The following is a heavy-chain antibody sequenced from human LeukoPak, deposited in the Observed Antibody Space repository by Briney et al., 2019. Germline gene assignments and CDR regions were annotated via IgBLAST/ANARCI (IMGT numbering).Heavy chain of an antibody. CDR3: AKDGYSSGWYSAYYFDY. J-gene: IGHJ4*02. D-gene: IGHD6-19*01. Sequence: GWSLRLSCAASGCTFSSYCMHWVRQAPGKGREGVAFIRDDGIHKYYADSVKCRFTISRDNSKSTLYLQMNSLRAEDTAVYYCAKDGYSSGWYSAYYFDYWGQGTLVTVSS. CDR1: GCTFSSYC. CDR2: IRDDGIHK. V-gene: IGHV3-30*02.